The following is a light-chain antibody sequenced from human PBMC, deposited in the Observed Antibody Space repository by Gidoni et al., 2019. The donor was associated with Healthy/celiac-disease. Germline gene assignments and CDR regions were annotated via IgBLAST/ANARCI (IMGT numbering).Light chain of an antibody. CDR3: QQYGG. V-gene: IGKV3-20*01. CDR1: QSVSSSY. J-gene: IGKJ1*01. Sequence: EIVLTQSPGTLSLSPGERATLSCRASQSVSSSYLAWYQQKPGQAPRLLIYGASSRATGIPDRFSGSGSGTDFTLTISRLEPEDFAVYYCQQYGGFGQXIKVEIK. CDR2: GAS.